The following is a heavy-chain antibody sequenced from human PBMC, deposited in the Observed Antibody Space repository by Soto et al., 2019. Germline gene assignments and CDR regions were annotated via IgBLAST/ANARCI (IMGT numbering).Heavy chain of an antibody. D-gene: IGHD6-19*01. CDR1: GFTFSSYA. J-gene: IGHJ4*02. V-gene: IGHV3-23*01. CDR3: ARRSSGWYFDY. CDR2: ISGSGGST. Sequence: EVLLLESGGGLVQPGGSLRLSCAASGFTFSSYAMSWVRQAPGKGMEWVSAISGSGGSTYYADSVKGRFTISRDNSKITLYLQMKLLRAEDTAVYYCARRSSGWYFDYWGQGTLVTVSS.